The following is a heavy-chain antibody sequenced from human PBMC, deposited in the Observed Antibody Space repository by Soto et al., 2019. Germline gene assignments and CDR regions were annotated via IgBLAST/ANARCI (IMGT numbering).Heavy chain of an antibody. Sequence: QITLKESGPTLVKPTQTLTLTCTFSGLSLSTSGVGVGWIRQPPGKALEWLALIYWDDEKRYSPALKSRLTITKHTSKNQVILTMTNMDPVDTATYYCAHRPNYYGSGSYWDYWGQGTLVTVSS. CDR3: AHRPNYYGSGSYWDY. J-gene: IGHJ4*02. V-gene: IGHV2-5*02. CDR2: IYWDDEK. CDR1: GLSLSTSGVG. D-gene: IGHD3-10*01.